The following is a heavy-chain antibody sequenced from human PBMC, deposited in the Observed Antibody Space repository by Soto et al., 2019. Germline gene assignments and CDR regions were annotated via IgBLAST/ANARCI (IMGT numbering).Heavy chain of an antibody. D-gene: IGHD3-22*01. CDR2: ISGSVGST. Sequence: GGSLRLSCAASGFTFSSYAMSWVRQAPGKGLEWVSAISGSVGSTNYADSVKGRFTISRDNSKNTLYLQMSSLRAEDTAVYYCARASSGYGYYFDSWGQGALVTVSS. CDR3: ARASSGYGYYFDS. J-gene: IGHJ4*02. CDR1: GFTFSSYA. V-gene: IGHV3-23*01.